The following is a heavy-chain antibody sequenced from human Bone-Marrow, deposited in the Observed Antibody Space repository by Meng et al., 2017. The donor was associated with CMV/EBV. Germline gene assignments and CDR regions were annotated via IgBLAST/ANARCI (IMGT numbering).Heavy chain of an antibody. V-gene: IGHV3-74*01. Sequence: GSLKISCAVSGFTFSGYWMHWVRQAPGKGLVWVSRINSDGSSTSYADSVKGRFTISRDNAKNTLYLQMNSLRAEDTAVYYCAKSPRRDGYNWYHYFDYWGQGTLVTVSS. CDR1: GFTFSGYW. CDR2: INSDGSST. CDR3: AKSPRRDGYNWYHYFDY. J-gene: IGHJ4*02. D-gene: IGHD5-24*01.